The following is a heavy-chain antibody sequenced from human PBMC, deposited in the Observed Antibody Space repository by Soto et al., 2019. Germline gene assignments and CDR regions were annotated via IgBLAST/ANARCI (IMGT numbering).Heavy chain of an antibody. D-gene: IGHD5-18*01. Sequence: GGSLRLSCAASGFTFSNHGMHWVRQAPGKGLEWVAAISYDGSKKYYPDSVKGRFTISRDNSKNTLYLQIDRLRTEDTAVYYCAKAWIQLWSSPFDYWGQGALVTV. CDR2: ISYDGSKK. CDR1: GFTFSNHG. V-gene: IGHV3-30*18. CDR3: AKAWIQLWSSPFDY. J-gene: IGHJ4*02.